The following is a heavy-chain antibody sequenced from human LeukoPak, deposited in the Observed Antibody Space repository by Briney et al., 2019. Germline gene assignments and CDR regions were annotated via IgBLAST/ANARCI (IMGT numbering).Heavy chain of an antibody. J-gene: IGHJ4*02. CDR3: VREDESFDF. CDR2: IYFIGST. Sequence: SETLSLTCTVSGGSIRGYYWNWIRQSPGKGLEWIGYIYFIGSTNYNPSLKSRLTISVDMSKNQFSLKLNSVTAADTAVYYCVREDESFDFWGQGTLVTVSS. CDR1: GGSIRGYY. V-gene: IGHV4-59*01.